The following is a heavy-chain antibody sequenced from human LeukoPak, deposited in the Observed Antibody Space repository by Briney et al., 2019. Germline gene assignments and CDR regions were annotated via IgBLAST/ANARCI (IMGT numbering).Heavy chain of an antibody. J-gene: IGHJ5*02. V-gene: IGHV1-8*01. CDR2: MNPNSGNT. CDR3: ARDIAGATKGGWFDT. CDR1: GYTFTNYD. D-gene: IGHD1-26*01. Sequence: GASVKVSCKASGYTFTNYDINWVRQATRQGLEWMGWMNPNSGNTGYAQKFQGRVTMTRNTSISTAYMELSSLRSEDTALYYCARDIAGATKGGWFDTWGQGTPVTVSS.